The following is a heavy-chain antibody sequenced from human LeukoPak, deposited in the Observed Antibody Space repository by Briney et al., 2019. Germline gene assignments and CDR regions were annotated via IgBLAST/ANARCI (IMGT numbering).Heavy chain of an antibody. CDR2: IKQDGSEK. CDR1: GFTFSSYW. J-gene: IGHJ4*02. D-gene: IGHD3-3*01. V-gene: IGHV3-7*01. Sequence: GGSLRLSCAASGFTFSSYWMSWVRQAPGKGLEWVANIKQDGSEKYYVDSVKGRFTISRDNAKNSLYLQMNSLRAEDTAVYYCARETTGLRFLEWSFDYWGQGTLVTVSP. CDR3: ARETTGLRFLEWSFDY.